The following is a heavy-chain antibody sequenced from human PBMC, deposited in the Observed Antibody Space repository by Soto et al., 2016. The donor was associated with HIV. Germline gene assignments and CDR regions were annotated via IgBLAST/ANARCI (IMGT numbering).Heavy chain of an antibody. V-gene: IGHV3-66*01. CDR2: IYSGGNT. CDR3: ARGPYFXDGSGYYYEDYFDY. CDR1: GFTVSSNY. Sequence: VQLVESGGGLVQPGGSLRLSCAASGFTVSSNYMSWVRQAPGKGLEWVSIIYSGGNTYYADSVKGRFTISRDNSKNTLYLQMNSLRAEDTAVYYCARGPYFXDGSGYYYEDYFDYWGQGTLVTVSS. J-gene: IGHJ4*02. D-gene: IGHD3-22*01.